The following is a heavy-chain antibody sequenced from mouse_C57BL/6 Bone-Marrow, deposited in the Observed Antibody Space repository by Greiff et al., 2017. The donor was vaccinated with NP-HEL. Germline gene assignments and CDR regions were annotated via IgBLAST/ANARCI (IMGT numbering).Heavy chain of an antibody. Sequence: EVQLVESGGDLVKPGGSLKLSCAASGFTFSSYGMSWVRQTPDKRLEWVATISSGGSYTYYPDSVKGRFTISRDHAKNTLYLQMSSLKSEDTAMYYGARPRQLRLPAWFAYWGQGTLVTVSA. CDR1: GFTFSSYG. CDR2: ISSGGSYT. V-gene: IGHV5-6*01. D-gene: IGHD3-2*02. J-gene: IGHJ3*01. CDR3: ARPRQLRLPAWFAY.